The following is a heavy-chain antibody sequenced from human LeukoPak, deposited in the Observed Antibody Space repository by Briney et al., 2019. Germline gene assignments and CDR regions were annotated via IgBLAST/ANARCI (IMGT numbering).Heavy chain of an antibody. CDR2: INHSGST. CDR3: ARGPHPIMGWFDP. D-gene: IGHD2-8*01. Sequence: SETLSLTCAVYGGSFSGYYWSWIRQPPGKGLEWIGEINHSGSTNYNPSLKSRVTISVDTSKNQFSLKLSSVTAADTAVYYCARGPHPIMGWFDPWGQGTLVTVSS. V-gene: IGHV4-34*01. J-gene: IGHJ5*02. CDR1: GGSFSGYY.